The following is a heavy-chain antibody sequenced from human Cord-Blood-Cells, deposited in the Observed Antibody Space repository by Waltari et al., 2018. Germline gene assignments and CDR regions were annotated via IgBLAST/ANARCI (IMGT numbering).Heavy chain of an antibody. D-gene: IGHD6-13*01. J-gene: IGHJ3*02. CDR1: GGTFSSSA. CDR2: IIPILGIA. Sequence: QVQLVQSGAEVKKPGSSVKVSCKASGGTFSSSAISWVRQAPGQGLEWMGRIIPILGIANYAQKFQGRVTITADKSTSTAYMELSSLRSEDTAVYYCARDFSIGYSSSWYAFDIWGQGTMVTVSS. V-gene: IGHV1-69*09. CDR3: ARDFSIGYSSSWYAFDI.